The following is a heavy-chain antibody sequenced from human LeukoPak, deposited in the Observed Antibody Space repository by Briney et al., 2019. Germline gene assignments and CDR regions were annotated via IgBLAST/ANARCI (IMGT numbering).Heavy chain of an antibody. Sequence: GGSLRLSCAASGFTFSSYAMHWVRQAPGKGLEWVAVISYDGSNKYYADSVKGRFTISRDNSKNTLYLQMNSLRAEDTAFYYCARESCSSTSCYTRELDYWGQGTLVTVSS. V-gene: IGHV3-30-3*01. CDR3: ARESCSSTSCYTRELDY. CDR2: ISYDGSNK. J-gene: IGHJ4*02. CDR1: GFTFSSYA. D-gene: IGHD2-2*02.